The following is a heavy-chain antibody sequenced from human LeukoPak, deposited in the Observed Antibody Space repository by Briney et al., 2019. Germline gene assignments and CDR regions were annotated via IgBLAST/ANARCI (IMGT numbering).Heavy chain of an antibody. CDR2: ISSNGGST. J-gene: IGHJ4*02. CDR1: GFTFRSYA. Sequence: PGGSLRLSCSASGFTFRSYALHWVRQAPGKGLEYVSSISSNGGSTYYADSVKGRFTISRDNSKNTLSLHMSSLRAEDTAVYYCVKSDNIVGATYFDYWGQGTLVTVSS. CDR3: VKSDNIVGATYFDY. V-gene: IGHV3-64D*09. D-gene: IGHD1-26*01.